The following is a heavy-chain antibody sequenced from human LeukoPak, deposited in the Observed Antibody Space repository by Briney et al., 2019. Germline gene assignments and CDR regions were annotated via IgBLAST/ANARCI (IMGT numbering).Heavy chain of an antibody. J-gene: IGHJ3*02. CDR1: GFTFSDHY. D-gene: IGHD2-2*01. Sequence: GGSLRLSCAASGFTFSDHYMDWVRQAPGKGLEWVGRARNKANSYTTEYAASVKDRFTISIDDSENSLYLQMNSLKTEDTAVYYCARVRYCSSTTCRGAFDIWGQGTMVTVSS. CDR3: ARVRYCSSTTCRGAFDI. CDR2: ARNKANSYTT. V-gene: IGHV3-72*01.